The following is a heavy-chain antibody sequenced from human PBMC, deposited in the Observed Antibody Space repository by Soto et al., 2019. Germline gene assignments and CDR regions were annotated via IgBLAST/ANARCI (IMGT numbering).Heavy chain of an antibody. Sequence: GESLKISRKAIGYTFTNYWIGWVRQTPGKGLEWMGIIFPGDSDTRYNPSFEGQVTVSADESISTAYLQWNTLKASDTAMYYCVRPNFGALTHFDFWGQGTLVTVS. CDR3: VRPNFGALTHFDF. CDR1: GYTFTNYW. J-gene: IGHJ4*02. CDR2: IFPGDSDT. V-gene: IGHV5-51*01. D-gene: IGHD3-16*01.